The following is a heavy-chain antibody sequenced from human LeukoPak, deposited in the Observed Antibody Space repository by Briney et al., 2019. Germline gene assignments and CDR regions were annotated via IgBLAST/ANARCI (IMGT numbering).Heavy chain of an antibody. D-gene: IGHD3-3*01. CDR2: ISGSGGST. J-gene: IGHJ4*02. V-gene: IGHV3-23*01. CDR3: AKHFFGVVIIPPADD. CDR1: GFTFSSYA. Sequence: GGSLRLSCAASGFTFSSYAMSWVRQAPGKGLEWVSAISGSGGSTFYADSVKGRFTISRDNSKSTLYLQMNSLRAEDTAVYYCAKHFFGVVIIPPADDWGQGTLVTVSS.